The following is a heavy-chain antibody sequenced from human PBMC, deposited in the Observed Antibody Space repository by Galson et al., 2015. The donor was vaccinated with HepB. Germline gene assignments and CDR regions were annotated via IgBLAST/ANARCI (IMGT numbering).Heavy chain of an antibody. D-gene: IGHD2-21*01. Sequence: SLRLSCAASGFTFSSYWMTWVRQAPGKGLEWVANIKEDGSVKYHVDSVQGRFTIARDNAKNSLYLQMNSLRAEDTAVYYCAREPRAVAYYFDYWGQGTLVTVSS. CDR3: AREPRAVAYYFDY. V-gene: IGHV3-7*03. CDR1: GFTFSSYW. CDR2: IKEDGSVK. J-gene: IGHJ4*02.